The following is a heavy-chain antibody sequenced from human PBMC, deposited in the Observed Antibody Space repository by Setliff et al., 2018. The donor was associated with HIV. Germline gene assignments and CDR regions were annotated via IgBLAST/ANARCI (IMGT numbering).Heavy chain of an antibody. V-gene: IGHV4-39*07. J-gene: IGHJ6*03. CDR2: MYYSGRT. Sequence: SETLSLTCTVSGGSISSNNYYWGWIRQPPGKGLEWIGTMYYSGRTYYNPSLKSRVTMSVDTSKNQFSLQLTSVTAADTAVYYCARSGNILTDYSYYSYFMDVWGGGTTVTVSS. CDR1: GGSISSNNYY. D-gene: IGHD3-9*01. CDR3: ARSGNILTDYSYYSYFMDV.